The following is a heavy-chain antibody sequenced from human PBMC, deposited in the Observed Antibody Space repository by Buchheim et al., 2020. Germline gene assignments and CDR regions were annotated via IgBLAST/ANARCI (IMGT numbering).Heavy chain of an antibody. J-gene: IGHJ4*02. CDR1: GFTFSSYG. D-gene: IGHD3-16*01. V-gene: IGHV3-33*01. CDR3: ARDLNYAFDH. Sequence: QVQLVESGGGVVQPGRSLRLSCAASGFTFSSYGMHWVRQAPGKGLEWVAVIWYDGSNKYYADSVKGRFTISRDDARNSLFLQMNSLRDEDTAVYYCARDLNYAFDHWGQGIL. CDR2: IWYDGSNK.